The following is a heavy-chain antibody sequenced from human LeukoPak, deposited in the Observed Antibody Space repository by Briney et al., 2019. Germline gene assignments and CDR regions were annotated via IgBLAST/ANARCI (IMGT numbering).Heavy chain of an antibody. Sequence: GESLKISCKGSGYSFTCYWIGWVRQLPGKGLEWMGIIYPGDSDTRYSPSFQGQVTTSADKSISTAYLQWSSLKASDTAMYYCARAVPAAITGDNWFDPWGQGTLVTVSS. D-gene: IGHD2-2*01. J-gene: IGHJ5*02. V-gene: IGHV5-51*01. CDR2: IYPGDSDT. CDR3: ARAVPAAITGDNWFDP. CDR1: GYSFTCYW.